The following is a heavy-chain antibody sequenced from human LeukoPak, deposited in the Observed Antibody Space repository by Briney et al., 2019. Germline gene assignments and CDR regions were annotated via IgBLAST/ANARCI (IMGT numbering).Heavy chain of an antibody. CDR2: INHSGST. D-gene: IGHD6-13*01. J-gene: IGHJ1*01. Sequence: PSETLSLTCAVYGGSFSGYYWSWIRQPPGKGLEWIGEINHSGSTNCNPSLKSRVTISVDTSKNQFSLKLSSVTAADTAVYYCATPGVAAAAKYFQHWGQGTLVTVSS. V-gene: IGHV4-34*01. CDR3: ATPGVAAAAKYFQH. CDR1: GGSFSGYY.